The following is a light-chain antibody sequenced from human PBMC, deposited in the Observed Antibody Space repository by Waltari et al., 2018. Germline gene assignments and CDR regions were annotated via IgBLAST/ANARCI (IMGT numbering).Light chain of an antibody. Sequence: QSALTQPAPVSGSPGPPLTISCTVTSSYIGSHNYLSWNQQHPGKAPKLVIFEVTTRPPGVSNRFSGSKSGNTASLTISGLQAEDEADYYCTSYTTRVTWVFGGGTKVTVL. V-gene: IGLV2-14*01. CDR2: EVT. CDR3: TSYTTRVTWV. CDR1: SSYIGSHNY. J-gene: IGLJ3*02.